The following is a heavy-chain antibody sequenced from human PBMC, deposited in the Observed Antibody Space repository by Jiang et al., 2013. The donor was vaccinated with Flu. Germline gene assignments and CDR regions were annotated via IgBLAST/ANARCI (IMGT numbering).Heavy chain of an antibody. V-gene: IGHV1-69*01. D-gene: IGHD6-19*01. Sequence: VSCKASGGTFSSYAINWVRQAPGQGLEWMGGIIPIFGTANYAQKFQGRVTITADESTSTAYMELSSLRSEDTAVYYCARDRRFIAVAATGWFDPWGQGTLVTVSS. CDR3: ARDRRFIAVAATGWFDP. CDR1: GGTFSSYA. J-gene: IGHJ5*02. CDR2: IIPIFGTA.